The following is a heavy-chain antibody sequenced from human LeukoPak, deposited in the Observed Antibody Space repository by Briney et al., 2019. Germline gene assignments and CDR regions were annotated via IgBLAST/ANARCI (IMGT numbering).Heavy chain of an antibody. V-gene: IGHV3-7*01. CDR1: GFTFSSYW. D-gene: IGHD3-22*01. J-gene: IGHJ3*02. CDR2: IKQDGSEK. Sequence: GGSPRLSCAASGFTFSSYWMSWVRQAPGKGLEWVANIKQDGSEKYYVDSVKGRFTISRDNAKNSLYLQMNSLRAEDTAVYYCARDTYYYDSSGFAFDIWGQGTMVTVSS. CDR3: ARDTYYYDSSGFAFDI.